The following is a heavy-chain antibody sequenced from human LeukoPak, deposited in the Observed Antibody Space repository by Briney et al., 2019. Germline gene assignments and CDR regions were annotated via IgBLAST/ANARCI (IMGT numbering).Heavy chain of an antibody. Sequence: GGSLRLSCAASGFTFSNYVMHWVRQAPGKGLEWVASIRYDGSNEYYADSVKGRFAISRDNAKNTLYLQMNSLRAEDTALYFCASYLGGPFDYWGQGTLVTVSS. CDR1: GFTFSNYV. V-gene: IGHV3-30*02. J-gene: IGHJ4*02. CDR2: IRYDGSNE. D-gene: IGHD2/OR15-2a*01. CDR3: ASYLGGPFDY.